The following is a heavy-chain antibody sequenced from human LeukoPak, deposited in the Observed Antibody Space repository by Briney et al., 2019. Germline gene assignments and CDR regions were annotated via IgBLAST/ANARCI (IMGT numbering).Heavy chain of an antibody. D-gene: IGHD5-12*01. CDR1: GFTFSSYG. CDR2: ISGSGGST. Sequence: GGSLRLSCAASGFTFSSYGMSWVRQAPGKGLEWVSAISGSGGSTYYADSVKGRFAISRDNSKNTLYLQMNSLRAEDTAVYYCAKGGYSGYDFYYYDYWGQGTLVTVSS. V-gene: IGHV3-23*01. CDR3: AKGGYSGYDFYYYDY. J-gene: IGHJ4*02.